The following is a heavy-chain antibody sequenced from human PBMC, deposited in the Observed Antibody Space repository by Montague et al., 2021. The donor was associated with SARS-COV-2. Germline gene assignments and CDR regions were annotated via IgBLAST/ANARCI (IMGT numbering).Heavy chain of an antibody. CDR3: ARGRRILPWFGEVLSGGDYYGMDV. Sequence: SETLSLTCAVYGGSFSGYYWSWIRQPPVKGLEWIGEINHSGSTNYNPSLKSRVTISVDTSKNQFSLKLSSVTAADTAGYYCARGRRILPWFGEVLSGGDYYGMDVWGQGTTGTVSS. V-gene: IGHV4-34*01. CDR2: INHSGST. D-gene: IGHD3-10*01. J-gene: IGHJ6*02. CDR1: GGSFSGYY.